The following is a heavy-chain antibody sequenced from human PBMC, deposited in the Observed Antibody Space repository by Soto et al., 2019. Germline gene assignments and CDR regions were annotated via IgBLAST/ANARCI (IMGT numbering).Heavy chain of an antibody. CDR1: CGSISSSGYY. D-gene: IGHD1-26*01. CDR3: ARGLITGSQYSGGWYYFDS. Sequence: SETLSLTCTVSCGSISSSGYYWGCIRQPPGTGLEWIGSIYYSGSTYYNPSLKSRVTISVHTSNSQFSLELSSVTAADTAVYYCARGLITGSQYSGGWYYFDSWGQGTQVTVSS. V-gene: IGHV4-39*07. J-gene: IGHJ4*02. CDR2: IYYSGST.